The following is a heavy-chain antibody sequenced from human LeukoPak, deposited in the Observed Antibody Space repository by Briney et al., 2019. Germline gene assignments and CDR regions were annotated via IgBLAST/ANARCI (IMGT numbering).Heavy chain of an antibody. D-gene: IGHD3-10*01. CDR1: GFSFSTYG. Sequence: PGGSLRLSCVASGFSFSTYGMSWVRQAPGKGLEWVSAIRGAGDITDYADSVKGRFTISRDNSKSILYLQMSSLIAEDTAINYCAKAPFGSGSYYVKFWGQGTLVNVPS. J-gene: IGHJ4*02. CDR3: AKAPFGSGSYYVKF. CDR2: IRGAGDIT. V-gene: IGHV3-23*01.